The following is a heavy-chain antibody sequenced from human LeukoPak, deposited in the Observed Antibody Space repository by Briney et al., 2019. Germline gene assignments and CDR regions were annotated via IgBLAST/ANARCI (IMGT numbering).Heavy chain of an antibody. V-gene: IGHV3-30*04. CDR3: ARGLAGRSGEESTFDY. Sequence: GRSLRLSCRASGFIFNTYAMHWVRQAPGKGLEWVAVISYDGDTKYRDFMKGRFTISRDNSRDTVYLQMNSLRPEDTAIYFCARGLAGRSGEESTFDYWGQGILVIVS. D-gene: IGHD3-10*01. J-gene: IGHJ4*02. CDR1: GFIFNTYA. CDR2: ISYDGDTK.